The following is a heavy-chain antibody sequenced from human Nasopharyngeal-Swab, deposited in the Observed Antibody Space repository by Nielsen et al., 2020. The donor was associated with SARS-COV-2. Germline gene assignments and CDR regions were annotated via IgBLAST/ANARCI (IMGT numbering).Heavy chain of an antibody. D-gene: IGHD3-10*01. J-gene: IGHJ5*02. CDR1: GFPFSSYS. CDR2: ISSSSSYI. V-gene: IGHV3-21*01. CDR3: ARDRFTMVRGAFDP. Sequence: LSLTCAASGFPFSSYSMDWVRQAPGKGLEWVSSISSSSSYIYYADSVKGRFTISRDNAKNSLYLQMNSLRAEDTAVYYCARDRFTMVRGAFDPWGQGTLVTVSS.